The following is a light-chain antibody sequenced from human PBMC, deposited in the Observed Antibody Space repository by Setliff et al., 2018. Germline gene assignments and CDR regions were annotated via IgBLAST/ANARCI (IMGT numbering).Light chain of an antibody. J-gene: IGLJ1*01. CDR1: SSDLGGYNY. Sequence: QSALAQPASVSGSPGQSITISCTGTSSDLGGYNYVSWYQQHPGIAPKLIIYDVSNRPSGISNRFSGSKSGNTASLTISGLQAEDEADYYCSSYTSSRTYVFGTGTKVTVL. CDR3: SSYTSSRTYV. CDR2: DVS. V-gene: IGLV2-14*03.